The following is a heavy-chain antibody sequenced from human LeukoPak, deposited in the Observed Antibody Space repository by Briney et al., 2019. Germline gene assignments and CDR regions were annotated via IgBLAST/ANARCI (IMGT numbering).Heavy chain of an antibody. Sequence: GGSLRLSCAASGFTVSSNYMSWVRQAPGKGLEWVSVIHSGGSTYYADSVKGRFTISRDNSKNSLYLQMNSLRAEDTALYYCAKGYSSGWYYFDYWGQGTLVTVSS. CDR2: IHSGGST. J-gene: IGHJ4*02. D-gene: IGHD6-19*01. CDR3: AKGYSSGWYYFDY. CDR1: GFTVSSNY. V-gene: IGHV3-53*05.